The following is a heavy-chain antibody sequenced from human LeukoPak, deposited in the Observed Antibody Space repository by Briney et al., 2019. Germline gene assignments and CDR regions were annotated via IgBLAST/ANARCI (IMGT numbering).Heavy chain of an antibody. J-gene: IGHJ4*02. Sequence: GGSLRLSCVASGFTFSSYWMHWVRQAPGKGVVWVSRINSDGSSTSYADSVKGRFTISRDNAKNTLYLQMNSLRAEDTALYYCAKDEYSGYGSFDYWGQGTLVTVSS. V-gene: IGHV3-74*01. CDR1: GFTFSSYW. D-gene: IGHD5-12*01. CDR3: AKDEYSGYGSFDY. CDR2: INSDGSST.